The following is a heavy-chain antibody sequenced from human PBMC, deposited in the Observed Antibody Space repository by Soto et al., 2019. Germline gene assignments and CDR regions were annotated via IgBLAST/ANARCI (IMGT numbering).Heavy chain of an antibody. D-gene: IGHD2-2*01. J-gene: IGHJ4*02. V-gene: IGHV3-49*03. CDR1: GFTFGDYA. CDR3: TRGLIVVVPAAFPIFDY. CDR2: IRSKAYGGTT. Sequence: GGSLRLSCTASGFTFGDYAMSWFRQAPGKGLEWVGFIRSKAYGGTTEYAASVKGRFTISRDDSKSIAYLQMNSLKTEDTAVYYCTRGLIVVVPAAFPIFDYWGQGTLVTVSS.